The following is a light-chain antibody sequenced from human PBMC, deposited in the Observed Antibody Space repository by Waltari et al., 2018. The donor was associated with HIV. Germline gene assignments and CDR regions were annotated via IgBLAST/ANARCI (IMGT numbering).Light chain of an antibody. J-gene: IGKJ2*01. CDR3: QQGGGMPYT. V-gene: IGKV1-39*01. CDR1: QNIKTN. Sequence: DIQMTQSPSSLSASVGDRVTITCRASQNIKTNLNWYQRKPGKAPKVLIYGASNLKRGVPSRFSGSGSGTDFTLSISSLQPEDSATYYCQQGGGMPYTFGQGTMVEIK. CDR2: GAS.